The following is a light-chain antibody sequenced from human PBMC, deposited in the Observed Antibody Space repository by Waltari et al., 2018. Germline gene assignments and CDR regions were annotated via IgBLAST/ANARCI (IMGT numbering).Light chain of an antibody. CDR1: QSVRSY. V-gene: IGKV1-39*01. CDR3: QQSSSTPPT. CDR2: GAT. J-gene: IGKJ1*01. Sequence: DVQMTQSPSSLSASVGDTITLTCRESQSVRSYLNWYQQKPGRAPKPLMYGATTLQSGVPSRFRGTESGTDFTLTISNLQPEDFAIYYCQQSSSTPPTFGQGTKV.